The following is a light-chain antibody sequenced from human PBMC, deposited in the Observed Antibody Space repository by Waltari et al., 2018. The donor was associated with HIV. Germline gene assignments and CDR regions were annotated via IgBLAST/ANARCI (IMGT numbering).Light chain of an antibody. CDR3: AAWDDSLNGSWV. CDR2: SNN. J-gene: IGLJ3*02. V-gene: IGLV1-44*01. CDR1: SHNIGSNT. Sequence: QSVLTQPPSASGTPGQRVTISCSGSSHNIGSNTVNWYQQLPGTAPKLLIYSNNQRPSGVPDRFSGSKSGTSASLAISGLQSEDEADYYCAAWDDSLNGSWVFGGGTKLTVL.